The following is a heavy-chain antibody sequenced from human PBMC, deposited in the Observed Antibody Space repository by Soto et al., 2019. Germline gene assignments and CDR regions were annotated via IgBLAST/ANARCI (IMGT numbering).Heavy chain of an antibody. J-gene: IGHJ5*02. V-gene: IGHV1-18*01. CDR2: ISAYSGNT. CDR3: ARDYYGSGRQNWFDP. D-gene: IGHD3-10*01. Sequence: ASVKVSCKASGYTFTSYGISWVRQAPGQGLEWMGWISAYSGNTNYAQKLQGRVTMTTDTSTSTAYMELRSLRSDDTAVYYCARDYYGSGRQNWFDPWGQGTLVTVSS. CDR1: GYTFTSYG.